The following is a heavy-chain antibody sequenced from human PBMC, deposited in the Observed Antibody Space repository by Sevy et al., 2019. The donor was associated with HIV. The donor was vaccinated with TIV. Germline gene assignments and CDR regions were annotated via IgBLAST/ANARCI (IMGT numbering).Heavy chain of an antibody. Sequence: ASVKVSCKASGGTFSSYAISWVRQAPGQGLEWMGGIIPIFGTANYAQKFQGRVTITADESTSTAYMELSSLGSEDTAVYYCAGGGGHDFWSGYYNAGGYYYYYGMDVWGQGTTVTVSS. CDR3: AGGGGHDFWSGYYNAGGYYYYYGMDV. J-gene: IGHJ6*02. CDR1: GGTFSSYA. CDR2: IIPIFGTA. V-gene: IGHV1-69*13. D-gene: IGHD3-3*01.